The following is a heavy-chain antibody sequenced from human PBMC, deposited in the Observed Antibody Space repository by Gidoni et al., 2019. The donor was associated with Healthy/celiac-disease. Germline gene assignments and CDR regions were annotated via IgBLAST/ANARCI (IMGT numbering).Heavy chain of an antibody. CDR1: GWYFSGYY. Sequence: QVQLQQWGAGLLKPSETLSLTCAVYGWYFSGYYWSWIRQPPGKGLEWIGEINHSGITNYHPSLKSRVTISVDTSKNQFSLKLSSVTAADTAVYYCARGNFVSGVGGHDYYYGMDVWGQGTTVTVSS. J-gene: IGHJ6*02. CDR3: ARGNFVSGVGGHDYYYGMDV. D-gene: IGHD3-3*01. V-gene: IGHV4-34*01. CDR2: INHSGIT.